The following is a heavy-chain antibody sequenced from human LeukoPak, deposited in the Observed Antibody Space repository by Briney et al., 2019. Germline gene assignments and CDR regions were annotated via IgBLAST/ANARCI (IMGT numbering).Heavy chain of an antibody. CDR1: GFTFSSYS. J-gene: IGHJ5*02. V-gene: IGHV3-48*02. D-gene: IGHD3-10*01. Sequence: GGSLRLSCAASGFTFSSYSMDWVRQAPGKGLEWLSYISGSGSPILYADSVKGRFTISRDNAKNSLYLQMSSLRDEDTAVYYCVREGDPMDPYSGLGPWGQGTLVTVSS. CDR3: VREGDPMDPYSGLGP. CDR2: ISGSGSPI.